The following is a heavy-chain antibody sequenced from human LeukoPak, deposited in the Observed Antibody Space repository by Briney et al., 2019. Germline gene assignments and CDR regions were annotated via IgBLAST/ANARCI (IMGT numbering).Heavy chain of an antibody. D-gene: IGHD2-21*02. CDR1: GFTFSNYA. CDR2: ISGSGGST. J-gene: IGHJ4*02. V-gene: IGHV3-23*01. Sequence: GGSLRLSCAASGFTFSNYAMSWVRQAPGKGLEWVSGISGSGGSTYYADSVKGRFTISRDNSKNTLYLRMNSLRAEDTAVYYCARDVEVVVTASNLDYWGQGTLVTVSS. CDR3: ARDVEVVVTASNLDY.